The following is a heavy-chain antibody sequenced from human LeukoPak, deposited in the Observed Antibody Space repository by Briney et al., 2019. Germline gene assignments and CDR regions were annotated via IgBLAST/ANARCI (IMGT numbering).Heavy chain of an antibody. V-gene: IGHV4-4*09. Sequence: SETLSLTCTVSDGSISSYYWSWIRQPPGKGLEWIGYIYTSGSTNYNPSLKSRVTISVDTSKNQFSLKLSSVTAADTAVYYCARGRKSSGYSVRNYYYYYGMDVWGQGTTVTVSS. CDR1: DGSISSYY. D-gene: IGHD3-22*01. CDR2: IYTSGST. CDR3: ARGRKSSGYSVRNYYYYYGMDV. J-gene: IGHJ6*02.